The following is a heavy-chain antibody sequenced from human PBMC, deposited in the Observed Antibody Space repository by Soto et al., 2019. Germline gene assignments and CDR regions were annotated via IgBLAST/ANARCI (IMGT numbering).Heavy chain of an antibody. CDR1: GFTFSSYG. CDR3: AKDQGGYYYYGMDV. Sequence: GGSLRLSCAASGFTFSSYGRHWVRQAPGKGLEWVAVISYDGSNKYYADSVKGRFTISRDNSKNTLYLQMNSLRAEDTAVYYCAKDQGGYYYYGMDVWGQGTTVTVSS. V-gene: IGHV3-30*18. CDR2: ISYDGSNK. D-gene: IGHD2-15*01. J-gene: IGHJ6*02.